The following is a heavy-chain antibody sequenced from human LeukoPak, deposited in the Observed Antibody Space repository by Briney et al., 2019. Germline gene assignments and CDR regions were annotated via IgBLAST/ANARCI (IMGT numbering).Heavy chain of an antibody. J-gene: IGHJ6*02. CDR3: ARDREERRITIFGVVYEAGMDV. V-gene: IGHV1-69*13. CDR1: GYTFTSYG. D-gene: IGHD3-3*01. Sequence: SVKVSCKASGYTFTSYGISWVRQAPGQGLEWMGGIIPIFGTANYAQKFQGRVTITADESTSTAYMELSSLRSEDTAVYYCARDREERRITIFGVVYEAGMDVWGQGTTVTVSS. CDR2: IIPIFGTA.